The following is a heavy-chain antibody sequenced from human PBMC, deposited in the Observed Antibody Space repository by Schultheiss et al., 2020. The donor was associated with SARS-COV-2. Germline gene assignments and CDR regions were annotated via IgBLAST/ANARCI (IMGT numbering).Heavy chain of an antibody. CDR2: INHSGST. CDR3: ARGVDYGDYEGDY. CDR1: GGSISSSSYY. D-gene: IGHD4-17*01. V-gene: IGHV4-39*07. J-gene: IGHJ4*02. Sequence: SETLSLTCTVSGGSISSSSYYWGWIRQPPGKGLEWIGEINHSGSTNYNPSLKSRVTISVDTSKNQFSLKLSSVTAADTAVYYCARGVDYGDYEGDYWGQGTLVTVSS.